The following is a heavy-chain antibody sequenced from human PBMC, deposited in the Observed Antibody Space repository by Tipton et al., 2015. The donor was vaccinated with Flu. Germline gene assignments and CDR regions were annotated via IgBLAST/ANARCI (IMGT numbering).Heavy chain of an antibody. CDR2: MSFVGANK. CDR3: AKDLVPEGDYLAGGMDV. Sequence: RSLRLSCAVSGFTVMTYGVHWVRQAPGKGLEWVAFMSFVGANKYYADTVKGRFTISRDNSRNTLFLQMNRLRAGDTAIYYCAKDLVPEGDYLAGGMDVWGQGTTVTVSS. J-gene: IGHJ6*02. D-gene: IGHD4-17*01. CDR1: GFTVMTYG. V-gene: IGHV3-30*18.